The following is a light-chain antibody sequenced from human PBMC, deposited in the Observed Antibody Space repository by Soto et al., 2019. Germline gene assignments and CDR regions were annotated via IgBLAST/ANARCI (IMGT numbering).Light chain of an antibody. Sequence: QAVVTQSPSASASLGASVKLTCTLSSGHSSYAIAWHQQQPEKGPRYLMKLDSDGSHTKGDAIPDRFSGSSSGAERYLTISSIQSEDEADYYCQTWGTGIHGCVGGGTKRTVL. CDR1: SGHSSYA. CDR2: LDSDGSH. V-gene: IGLV4-69*01. CDR3: QTWGTGIHGC. J-gene: IGLJ2*01.